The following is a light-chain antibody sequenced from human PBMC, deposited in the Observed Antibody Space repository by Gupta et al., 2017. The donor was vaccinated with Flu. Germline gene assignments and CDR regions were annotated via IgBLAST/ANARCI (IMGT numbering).Light chain of an antibody. CDR1: SSDVGTYNY. V-gene: IGLV2-14*01. CDR2: EVS. J-gene: IGLJ3*02. CDR3: SSYTSSRTWV. Sequence: QSALTQPASVSGSPGHPITISCSGSSSDVGTYNYVSWFQQHPGKAPKVMIYEVSNRPSGVSHRFSGSKSGNTASLTISGLQAEDEADYYCSSYTSSRTWVFGGGTTLTIL.